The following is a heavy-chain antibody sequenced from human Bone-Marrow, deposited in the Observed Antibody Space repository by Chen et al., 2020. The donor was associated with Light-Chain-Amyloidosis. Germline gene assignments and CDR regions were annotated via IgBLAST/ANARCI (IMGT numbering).Heavy chain of an antibody. J-gene: IGHJ3*02. Sequence: GGSLRLSCAASGFAFSSYAMSWVRQAPGKGLEWVSTISGSGGSRYYGDSVKGRLTISRDNSKNALFLQMNSLRAEDTAVYYCAKDISYDDMLPGSPADAFDIWGQGTMVTVSS. D-gene: IGHD3-9*01. CDR2: ISGSGGSR. CDR1: GFAFSSYA. CDR3: AKDISYDDMLPGSPADAFDI. V-gene: IGHV3-23*01.